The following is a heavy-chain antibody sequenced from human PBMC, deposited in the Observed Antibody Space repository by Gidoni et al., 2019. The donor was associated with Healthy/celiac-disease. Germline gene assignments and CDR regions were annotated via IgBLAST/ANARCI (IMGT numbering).Heavy chain of an antibody. CDR2: IIPIRGIA. V-gene: IGHV1-69*09. J-gene: IGHJ5*02. CDR3: ASLRSASWDWFDP. D-gene: IGHD3-3*01. CDR1: GGTCSSYA. Sequence: QVQLVQSGSEVKKPGSSVTVSCKASGGTCSSYAISWVRQAPGQGLEWMGRIIPIRGIANYAQKFQGRVTITADKSTSTAYMELSSLRSEDTAVYYCASLRSASWDWFDPWGQGTLVTVSS.